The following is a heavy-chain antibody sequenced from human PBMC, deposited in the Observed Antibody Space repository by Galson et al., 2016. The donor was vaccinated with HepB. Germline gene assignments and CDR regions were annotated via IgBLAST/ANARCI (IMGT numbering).Heavy chain of an antibody. V-gene: IGHV3-30*18. J-gene: IGHJ4*02. CDR3: AKESDIYYDSRGYPDF. D-gene: IGHD3-22*01. CDR2: ITYDGSKK. Sequence: SLRLSCAASGFTFSHYGMYWVRQAPGKGLERVAGITYDGSKKDYKESVKGRFTISRDNSKNTLFLQMNSLRAEDTAMYFCAKESDIYYDSRGYPDFWGQGTLVTVSS. CDR1: GFTFSHYG.